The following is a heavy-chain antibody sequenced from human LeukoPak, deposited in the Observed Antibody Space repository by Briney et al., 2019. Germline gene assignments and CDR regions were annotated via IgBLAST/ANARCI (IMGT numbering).Heavy chain of an antibody. D-gene: IGHD3-3*01. CDR1: GGTFSSYA. J-gene: IGHJ4*02. CDR2: IIPILGIA. CDR3: GRVTIFGVVTD. V-gene: IGHV1-69*04. Sequence: SVKVSCKASGGTFSSYAISWVRQAPGQGLEWMGRIIPILGIANYAQKLQGRVTITADKSTSTAYMELSSLRSEDTAVYYCGRVTIFGVVTDWGQGTLVTVSS.